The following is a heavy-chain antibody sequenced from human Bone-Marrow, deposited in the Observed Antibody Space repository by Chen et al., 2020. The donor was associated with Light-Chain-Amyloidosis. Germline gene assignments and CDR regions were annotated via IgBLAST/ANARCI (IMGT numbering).Heavy chain of an antibody. V-gene: IGHV5-51*01. CDR3: ARRRDGYNFDY. J-gene: IGHJ4*02. Sequence: EVQLEQSGPEVKKPGESLKISCKGSGYTFPNYWIGWVRQMPGKGLEWMGVIYPDDSDARYSPSFAGQVTISADKSITTASLQWRSLKASDTAMYYCARRRDGYNFDYWGQGTLVTVSS. CDR1: GYTFPNYW. CDR2: IYPDDSDA. D-gene: IGHD5-12*01.